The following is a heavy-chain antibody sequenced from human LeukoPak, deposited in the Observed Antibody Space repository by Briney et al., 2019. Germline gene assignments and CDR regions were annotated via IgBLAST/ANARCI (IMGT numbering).Heavy chain of an antibody. CDR1: GYTFTSYY. Sequence: ASVKVSCKASGYTFTSYYMHWVRHAPGQGLEWMGIINPSGGSTSYAQKFQGRVTMTRDMSTSTVYMELSSLRSEDTAVYYCAKGAHVGSSWYGRVDYWGQGTLVTVSS. J-gene: IGHJ4*02. D-gene: IGHD6-13*01. CDR3: AKGAHVGSSWYGRVDY. V-gene: IGHV1-46*01. CDR2: INPSGGST.